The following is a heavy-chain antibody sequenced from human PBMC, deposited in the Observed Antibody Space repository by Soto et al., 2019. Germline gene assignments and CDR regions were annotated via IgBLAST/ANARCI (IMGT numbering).Heavy chain of an antibody. D-gene: IGHD4-17*01. Sequence: EVQLVESGGGLVQPGGSLRLSCAASGFTLSNYWMSWVRQAPGKGLEWVANIKQDGSEKNYVDSVKGRFTISRDNAKSSRYLQMNSLRAEDTAVYYCARVNTVGGYWGQGTLVTVSS. J-gene: IGHJ4*02. CDR3: ARVNTVGGY. V-gene: IGHV3-7*01. CDR2: IKQDGSEK. CDR1: GFTLSNYW.